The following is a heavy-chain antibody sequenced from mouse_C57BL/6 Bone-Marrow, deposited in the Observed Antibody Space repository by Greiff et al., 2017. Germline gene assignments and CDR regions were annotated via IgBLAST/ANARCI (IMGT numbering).Heavy chain of an antibody. CDR3: ARRGGPTVVGTEFDY. CDR2: INPNNGGT. V-gene: IGHV1-18*01. D-gene: IGHD1-1*01. Sequence: EVQLQQSGPELVKPGASVKIPCKASGYTFTDYTMDWVKQSHGKSLEWIGDINPNNGGTNYNQKFKGKATLTVDKSSSTGYMELRSLTSEDTAVYYCARRGGPTVVGTEFDYWGQGTTLTVSS. CDR1: GYTFTDYT. J-gene: IGHJ2*01.